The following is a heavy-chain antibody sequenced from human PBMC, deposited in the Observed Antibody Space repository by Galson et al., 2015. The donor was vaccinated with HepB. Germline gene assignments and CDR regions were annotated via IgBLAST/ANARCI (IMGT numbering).Heavy chain of an antibody. J-gene: IGHJ6*02. V-gene: IGHV3-15*01. CDR3: TTGGRTCSDYNYYGMVV. CDR2: IKSKTDGGTT. Sequence: SLRLSCAASGFTFSNAWMSWVRQAPGKGLEWVGRIKSKTDGGTTDYAAPVKGRFAISRDDSKDMLYLQMNSLKTEDAGVYYCTTGGRTCSDYNYYGMVVWGQGTTVTVSS. D-gene: IGHD2-15*01. CDR1: GFTFSNAW.